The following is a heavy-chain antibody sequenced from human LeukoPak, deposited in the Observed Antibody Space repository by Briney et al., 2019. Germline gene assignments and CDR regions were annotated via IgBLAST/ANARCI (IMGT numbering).Heavy chain of an antibody. D-gene: IGHD3-10*01. Sequence: GASVKVSCKASGYTFTGYYMHWVGQAPGQGLEWMGRINPNSGGTNYAQKSQGRVTMNRDTSFSTAYMELRGLRSDDTAVYYWARGMVREGSRYHVYFDYWGQGTLVTVSS. CDR2: INPNSGGT. V-gene: IGHV1-2*06. CDR3: ARGMVREGSRYHVYFDY. CDR1: GYTFTGYY. J-gene: IGHJ4*02.